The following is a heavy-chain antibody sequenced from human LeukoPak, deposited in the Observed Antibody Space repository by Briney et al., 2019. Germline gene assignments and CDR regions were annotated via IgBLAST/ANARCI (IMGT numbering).Heavy chain of an antibody. Sequence: KPSETLSLTCAVSGYSISSGYYWGWLRQPPGKGLEWIGSIYHSGSTYYNPSLKSRVTISVDTSKNQFSLKLSSVTAADTAVYYCARVPGEYYFDYWGQGTLVTVSS. CDR3: ARVPGEYYFDY. CDR1: GYSISSGYY. J-gene: IGHJ4*02. V-gene: IGHV4-38-2*01. CDR2: IYHSGST. D-gene: IGHD3-10*01.